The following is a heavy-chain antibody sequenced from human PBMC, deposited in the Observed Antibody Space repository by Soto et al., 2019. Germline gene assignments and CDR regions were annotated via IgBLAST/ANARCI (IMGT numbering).Heavy chain of an antibody. V-gene: IGHV3-30-3*01. CDR3: ARERGSYCGGDCYFRGYFDY. CDR1: GFTFSSYA. Sequence: GGSLRLSCAASGFTFSSYAMHWVRQAPGKGLEWVAVISYDGSNKYYADSVKGRFTISRDNSKNTLYLQMNSLRAEDTAVYYCARERGSYCGGDCYFRGYFDYWGQGTLVTVSS. D-gene: IGHD2-21*02. J-gene: IGHJ4*02. CDR2: ISYDGSNK.